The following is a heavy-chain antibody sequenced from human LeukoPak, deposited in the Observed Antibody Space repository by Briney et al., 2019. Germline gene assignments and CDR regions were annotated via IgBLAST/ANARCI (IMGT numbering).Heavy chain of an antibody. CDR2: ISGRGDST. Sequence: PGGSLRLSCAASGFTFRSYAMSWVRQAPGKGLEWVSVISGRGDSTHYADSVKGRFTISGDNSKNTLYLQMNSLRAEDTAVYYCAKAHSSSWYYFGDWGQGALVTVSS. J-gene: IGHJ4*02. V-gene: IGHV3-23*01. CDR3: AKAHSSSWYYFGD. D-gene: IGHD6-13*01. CDR1: GFTFRSYA.